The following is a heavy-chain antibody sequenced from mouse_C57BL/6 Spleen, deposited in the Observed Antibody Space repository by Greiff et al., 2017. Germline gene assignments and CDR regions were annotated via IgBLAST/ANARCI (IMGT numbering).Heavy chain of an antibody. CDR2: IWSDGST. D-gene: IGHD2-5*01. V-gene: IGHV2-6-1*01. CDR3: ARHDSNYYYYAMDY. CDR1: GFSLTSYG. J-gene: IGHJ4*01. Sequence: VKLVESGPGLVAPSQSLSITCTVSGFSLTSYGVHWVRQPPGKGLEWLVVIWSDGSTTYNSALKSRLSISKDNSKSQVFLKMNSLQTDDTAMYYCARHDSNYYYYAMDYWGQGTSVTVSS.